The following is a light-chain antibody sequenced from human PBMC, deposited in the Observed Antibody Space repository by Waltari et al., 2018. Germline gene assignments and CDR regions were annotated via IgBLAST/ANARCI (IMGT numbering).Light chain of an antibody. Sequence: DIQMPQYPSTLSASVVDRVRITCRASQSIGTWLAWHQQKPGKAPKLLIYKASSLESGVPSRFSGSGSGTEFTLTISSLQPDDFATFYCQQYYSYSRTFGQGTKVEIK. J-gene: IGKJ1*01. CDR3: QQYYSYSRT. CDR2: KAS. V-gene: IGKV1-5*03. CDR1: QSIGTW.